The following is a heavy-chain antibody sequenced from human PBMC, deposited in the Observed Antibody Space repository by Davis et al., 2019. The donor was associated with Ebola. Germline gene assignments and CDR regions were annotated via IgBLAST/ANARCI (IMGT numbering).Heavy chain of an antibody. Sequence: GESLKISCAASGFTFSSYWMSWVRQAPGKGLEWVANIKQDGSEKYYVDSVKGRFTISRDNAKNSLYLQMNSLRAEDTAVYYCARDLGYCSGGSCLFYYYYGMDVWGQGTTVTVSS. D-gene: IGHD2-15*01. V-gene: IGHV3-7*01. J-gene: IGHJ6*02. CDR3: ARDLGYCSGGSCLFYYYYGMDV. CDR2: IKQDGSEK. CDR1: GFTFSSYW.